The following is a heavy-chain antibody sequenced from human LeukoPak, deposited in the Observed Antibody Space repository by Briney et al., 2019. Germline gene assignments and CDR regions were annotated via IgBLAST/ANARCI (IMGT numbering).Heavy chain of an antibody. V-gene: IGHV4-39*01. Sequence: SETLSLTCTVSGGSISSSSYYWGWIRQPPGKGLEWIGSIYYSGSTYYNPSLKSRVTISVDTSKNQFSLKLSSVTAADTAVYYCARQVDSESYRHFDYWGQGTLVTVSS. CDR1: GGSISSSSYY. J-gene: IGHJ4*02. D-gene: IGHD1-26*01. CDR2: IYYSGST. CDR3: ARQVDSESYRHFDY.